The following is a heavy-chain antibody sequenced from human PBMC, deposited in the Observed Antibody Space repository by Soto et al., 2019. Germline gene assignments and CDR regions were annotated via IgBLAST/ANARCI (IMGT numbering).Heavy chain of an antibody. D-gene: IGHD2-2*01. Sequence: QVQLQESGPGLVKPSQTLSLTCTVSGGSISSGGYYWSWIRQHPGKGLEWIGYIYYSGSTYYNPYLKSRVTRAVDTSKNQFSLKLSSVTAADTAVYYCARDGGDCSSTSCYADYYGMDVWGQGTTVTVSS. CDR2: IYYSGST. V-gene: IGHV4-31*03. CDR3: ARDGGDCSSTSCYADYYGMDV. CDR1: GGSISSGGYY. J-gene: IGHJ6*02.